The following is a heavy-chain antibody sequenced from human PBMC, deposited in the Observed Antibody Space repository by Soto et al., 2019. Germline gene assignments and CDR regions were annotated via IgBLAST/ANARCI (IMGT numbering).Heavy chain of an antibody. J-gene: IGHJ6*03. D-gene: IGHD2-15*01. CDR2: ISAYNGNT. CDR3: TRFSRIYCSGGSCYSLGYYYYYMDV. CDR1: GYTFTSYG. Sequence: ASVKVSCKASGYTFTSYGISWVRQAPGQGLEWMGWISAYNGNTNYAQKLQGRVTMTTDTSTSTAYMELRSLRSDDTAVYYCTRFSRIYCSGGSCYSLGYYYYYMDVWGKGTTVTVSS. V-gene: IGHV1-18*01.